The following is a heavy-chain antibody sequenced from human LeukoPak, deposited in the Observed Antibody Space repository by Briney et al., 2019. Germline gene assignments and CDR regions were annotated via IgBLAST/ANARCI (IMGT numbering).Heavy chain of an antibody. CDR2: VFYSGGA. Sequence: SETLSLTCAVSGGSISSGGYSWSWIRQSPGKGLEWVGYVFYSGGANYNPSLKSRVTVSVDTSKNQFSLKLSSVTAADTAVYYCAREGLNMVRGVIPKEAWGWFDPWGQGTLVTVSS. J-gene: IGHJ5*02. CDR3: AREGLNMVRGVIPKEAWGWFDP. CDR1: GGSISSGGYS. V-gene: IGHV4-30-4*07. D-gene: IGHD3-10*01.